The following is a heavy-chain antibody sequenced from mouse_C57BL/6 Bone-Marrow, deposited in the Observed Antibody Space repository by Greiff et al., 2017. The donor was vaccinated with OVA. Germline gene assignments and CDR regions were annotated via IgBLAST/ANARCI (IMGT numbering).Heavy chain of an antibody. V-gene: IGHV8-8*01. CDR1: GFSLSTFGMG. D-gene: IGHD6-5*01. J-gene: IGHJ4*01. CDR3: ARIAEILYYYAMDY. CDR2: IWWDDDK. Sequence: QVTLKECGPGILQPSQTLSLTCSFSGFSLSTFGMGVGWIRQPSGKGLEWLAHIWWDDDKYYNPALKSRLTTSKDTSKNQVFLKIANVDTADTATYYCARIAEILYYYAMDYWGQGTSVTVSS.